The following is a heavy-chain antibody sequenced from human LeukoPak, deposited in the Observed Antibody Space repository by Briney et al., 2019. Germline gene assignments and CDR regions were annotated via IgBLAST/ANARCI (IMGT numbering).Heavy chain of an antibody. J-gene: IGHJ4*02. V-gene: IGHV3-30-3*01. CDR3: ARGSPPDY. Sequence: PGGSLRLSCAASGFTFSSYAMSWVRQAPGKGLEWVAAISYDGSIEYYADSVKGRFTISRDNSKNTLFLQMNSLRVEDTAVYSCARGSPPDYWGLGTLVTVSS. CDR2: ISYDGSIE. CDR1: GFTFSSYA.